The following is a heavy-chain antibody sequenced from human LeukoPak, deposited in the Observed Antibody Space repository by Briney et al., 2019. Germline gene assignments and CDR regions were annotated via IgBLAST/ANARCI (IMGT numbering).Heavy chain of an antibody. J-gene: IGHJ4*02. CDR2: KNPNSGNA. V-gene: IGHV1-8*01. CDR3: AREGLDY. Sequence: DSLKVSCKASRYTCTNYDINWVRQATGQGLEWKGYKNPNSGNAAYAQKFQGRVTITTDASITTAYMELSGLRSEDTALYYCAREGLDYWGQGTLVTVSS. CDR1: RYTCTNYD.